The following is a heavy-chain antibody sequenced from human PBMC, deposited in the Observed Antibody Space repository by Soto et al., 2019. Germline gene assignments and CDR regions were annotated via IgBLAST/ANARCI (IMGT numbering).Heavy chain of an antibody. V-gene: IGHV3-23*01. J-gene: IGHJ4*02. CDR1: GFTFSRYA. CDR2: ISGSGGRT. Sequence: GGSLRLSCAASGFTFSRYAMSWVRQAPGKGLEWVSAISGSGGRTYYADSVKGRFTISRDNSKNTLYLQMNSLRAEDTAVYYCAKDRMYYDILTGYYPFDYWGQGTLVTGSS. CDR3: AKDRMYYDILTGYYPFDY. D-gene: IGHD3-9*01.